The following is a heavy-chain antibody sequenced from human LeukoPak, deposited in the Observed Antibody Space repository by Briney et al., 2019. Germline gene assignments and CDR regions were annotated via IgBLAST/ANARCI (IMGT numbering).Heavy chain of an antibody. J-gene: IGHJ6*03. Sequence: NPSETLSLTCTVSGGSIGSYYWSWIRQPPGKGLEWIGYIYYSGSTNYNPSLKSRVTISVDTSKNQFSLKLSSVTAADTAVYYCARVHYDSSGYYFDYYYYYMDVWGKGTTVTVSS. CDR3: ARVHYDSSGYYFDYYYYYMDV. V-gene: IGHV4-59*01. CDR1: GGSIGSYY. D-gene: IGHD3-22*01. CDR2: IYYSGST.